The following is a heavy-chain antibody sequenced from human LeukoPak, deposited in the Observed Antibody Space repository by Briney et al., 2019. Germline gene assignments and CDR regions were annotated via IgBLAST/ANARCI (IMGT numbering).Heavy chain of an antibody. V-gene: IGHV4-59*08. CDR2: IFDSGST. CDR1: GGFISSYY. Sequence: PSETLSLTCTVSGGFISSYYWSWIRQPPGKGLEWIGYIFDSGSTNYNPSLKSRVTISVDTSKSQFSLRLSSVTAADTAVYYCARHRSGSSWFAPWGQGTLVTVSS. J-gene: IGHJ5*02. CDR3: ARHRSGSSWFAP. D-gene: IGHD6-19*01.